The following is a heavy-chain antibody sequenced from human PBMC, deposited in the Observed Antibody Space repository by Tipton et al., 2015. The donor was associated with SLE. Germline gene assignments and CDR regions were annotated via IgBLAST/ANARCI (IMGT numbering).Heavy chain of an antibody. V-gene: IGHV3-30*02. D-gene: IGHD3-3*01. CDR3: AKDRRHYDFWSGYPYYYYGMDV. CDR1: GFTFSSYG. J-gene: IGHJ6*02. Sequence: GSLRLSCAASGFTFSSYGMHWVRQAPGKGLEWVAFIRYDGSNKYYADSVKGRFTISRDNSKNTLYLQMNSLRAEDTAVYYCAKDRRHYDFWSGYPYYYYGMDVWGQGTTVTVSS. CDR2: IRYDGSNK.